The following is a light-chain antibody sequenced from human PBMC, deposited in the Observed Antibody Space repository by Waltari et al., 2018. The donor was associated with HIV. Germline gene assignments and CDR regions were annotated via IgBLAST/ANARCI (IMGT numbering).Light chain of an antibody. CDR3: SSFAPTNKFYVL. CDR2: AVT. Sequence: QSPLTQPPSASGPPGQSATFTCTGTSSNIGVYNSCSWYQQHPGKAPKLNMTAVTKPPSGVPARFSGSKSGNTASLTVSGLQADDEALYYCSSFAPTNKFYVLFGGGTTLTVL. V-gene: IGLV2-8*01. J-gene: IGLJ2*01. CDR1: SSNIGVYNS.